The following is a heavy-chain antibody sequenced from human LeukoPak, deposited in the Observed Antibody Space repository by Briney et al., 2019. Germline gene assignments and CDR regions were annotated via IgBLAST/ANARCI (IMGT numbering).Heavy chain of an antibody. CDR2: ISYDGSNK. D-gene: IGHD5-12*01. V-gene: IGHV3-30*18. CDR1: GFTFSSYG. CDR3: AKELVGSGYAD. Sequence: GGSLRLSCAASGFTFSSYGMHWVRQAPGKGLEWVAVISYDGSNKYYADSVKGRFTISRDNSKNTVYLQMNSLRAEDTAVYYCAKELVGSGYADWGQGTLVTVSS. J-gene: IGHJ4*02.